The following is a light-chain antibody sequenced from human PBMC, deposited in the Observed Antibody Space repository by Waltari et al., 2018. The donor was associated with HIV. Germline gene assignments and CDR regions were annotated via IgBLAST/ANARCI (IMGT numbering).Light chain of an antibody. CDR2: WAA. CDR1: QSLYISSNTNS. J-gene: IGKJ2*01. V-gene: IGKV4-1*01. Sequence: DIVMTQSPDSLAVSLGERATIMCKSSQSLYISSNTNSLAWYQQKPGNPPVLLISWAATRNSGVPDRFSGSGSGTDFTLTIISLQAEDVAVYYCQQYYTTPYTFGQGTKLGIK. CDR3: QQYYTTPYT.